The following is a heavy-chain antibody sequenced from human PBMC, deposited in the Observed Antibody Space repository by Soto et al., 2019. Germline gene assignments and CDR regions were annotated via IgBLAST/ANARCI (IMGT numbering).Heavy chain of an antibody. Sequence: QVQLQESGPGLVKPSETLSLTCTVSGGSISSYYWSWIRLPPGKGLEWIGYIYFSGSTNYNPSLKSRVSISVDTSKNQFYLKLSSVTATDTAVYYCARRYGGNFDYWGQGTLVTVSS. CDR2: IYFSGST. J-gene: IGHJ4*02. CDR1: GGSISSYY. CDR3: ARRYGGNFDY. D-gene: IGHD1-26*01. V-gene: IGHV4-59*01.